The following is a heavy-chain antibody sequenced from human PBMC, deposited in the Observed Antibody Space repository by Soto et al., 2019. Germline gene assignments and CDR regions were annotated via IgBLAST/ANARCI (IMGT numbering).Heavy chain of an antibody. CDR3: ARGGHVVVVTAALDY. V-gene: IGHV1-46*01. D-gene: IGHD2-21*02. J-gene: IGHJ4*02. CDR1: GDTFTDYY. CDR2: VNPSGGHT. Sequence: QVQLVQSGAEVKKPGASVKVSCKASGDTFTDYYIHWVRQAPGQGLEWMGTVNPSGGHTTYAQHFLGRMTMIRDTSTSTCYMELTSLTSEATAVYYCARGGHVVVVTAALDYWGQGTLVTVSS.